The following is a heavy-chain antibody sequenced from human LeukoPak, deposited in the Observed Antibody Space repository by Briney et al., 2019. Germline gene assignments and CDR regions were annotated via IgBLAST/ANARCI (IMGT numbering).Heavy chain of an antibody. CDR1: GGAFSSYA. CDR3: ARASSSSMGYYYGMDV. J-gene: IGHJ6*02. CDR2: IIPILGIA. D-gene: IGHD6-13*01. Sequence: SVKVSCKASGGAFSSYAISWVRQAPGQGLEWMGRIIPILGIANYAQKFQGRVTITADKSTSTAYMELSSLRSEDTAVYYCARASSSSMGYYYGMDVWGQGTAVTVSS. V-gene: IGHV1-69*04.